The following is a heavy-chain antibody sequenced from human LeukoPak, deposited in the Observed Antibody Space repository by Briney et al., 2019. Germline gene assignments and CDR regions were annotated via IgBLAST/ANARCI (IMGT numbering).Heavy chain of an antibody. CDR2: ISYDGSNK. V-gene: IGHV3-30-3*01. CDR1: GFTFSSYA. CDR3: ARDRTQLYYYGMDV. D-gene: IGHD2-2*01. J-gene: IGHJ6*02. Sequence: GGSLRLSCAASGFTFSSYAMHWVRQAPGEGLEWVAVISYDGSNKYYADSVKGRFSVSRDNSKNTLYLQMNSLRAEDTAVYYCARDRTQLYYYGMDVWGQGTTVTVSS.